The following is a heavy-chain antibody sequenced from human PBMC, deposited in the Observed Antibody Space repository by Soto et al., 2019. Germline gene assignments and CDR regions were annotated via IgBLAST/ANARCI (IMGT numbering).Heavy chain of an antibody. CDR1: RCSLSGYY. J-gene: IGHJ6*02. Sequence: SVEVSCDASRCSLSGYYMDWVRQAHGQGLEWMGWINPNSGGTNYAQKFQGRVTMARDTSISTAYMELSRLRSDDTAVYYCARPAVPAAIGYYYYGMDVWGQGTTVTVSS. CDR2: INPNSGGT. V-gene: IGHV1-2*02. CDR3: ARPAVPAAIGYYYYGMDV. D-gene: IGHD2-2*02.